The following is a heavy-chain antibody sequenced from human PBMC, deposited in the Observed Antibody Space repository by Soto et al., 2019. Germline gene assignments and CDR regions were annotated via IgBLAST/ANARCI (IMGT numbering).Heavy chain of an antibody. J-gene: IGHJ4*02. CDR1: GYTFRNYG. CDR3: ARDLVSGSDFWRAYNGGYFDY. Sequence: XSVKVSCEASGYTFRNYGITWVRQAPGQGLEWMAWISPYNGNTNYAQDLQGGVTMTTDTSTSTAYMELRSLTSEDTAMYYCARDLVSGSDFWRAYNGGYFDYWGQGTLVTVSS. V-gene: IGHV1-18*01. D-gene: IGHD3-3*01. CDR2: ISPYNGNT.